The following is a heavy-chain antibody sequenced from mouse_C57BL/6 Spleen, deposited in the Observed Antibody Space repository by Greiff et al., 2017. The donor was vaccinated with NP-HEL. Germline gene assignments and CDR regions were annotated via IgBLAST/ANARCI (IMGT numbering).Heavy chain of an antibody. J-gene: IGHJ2*01. Sequence: VQLQQPGAELVKPGASVTMSCKASGYTFTSYWITWVKQRPGQGLEWIGDIYPGSGSTNYNEKFKSKATLTVDTSSSTAYMQLSSLTSEDSAVYYCAREATVVTTRDYWGQGTTLTVSS. V-gene: IGHV1-55*01. CDR3: AREATVVTTRDY. CDR2: IYPGSGST. CDR1: GYTFTSYW. D-gene: IGHD1-1*01.